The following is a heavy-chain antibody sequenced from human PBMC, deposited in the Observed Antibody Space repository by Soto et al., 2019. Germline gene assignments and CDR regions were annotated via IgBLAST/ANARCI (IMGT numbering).Heavy chain of an antibody. D-gene: IGHD6-13*01. CDR1: GYSFTSYW. J-gene: IGHJ4*02. Sequence: GESLKISCKGSGYSFTSYWIGWGRQMPGKGLERMGIIYPGDSDTRYSPSFQGQVTISADKSISTAYLQWSSLKASDTAMYSCARRRRGSSSWYFDYWGQGTLVTVSS. V-gene: IGHV5-51*01. CDR3: ARRRRGSSSWYFDY. CDR2: IYPGDSDT.